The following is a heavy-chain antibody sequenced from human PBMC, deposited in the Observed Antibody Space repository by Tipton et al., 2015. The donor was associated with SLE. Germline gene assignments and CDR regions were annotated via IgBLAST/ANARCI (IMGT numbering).Heavy chain of an antibody. Sequence: SLRLSCAASGFTFDDYGMSWVRQVPGKGLEWVSGVNWNGGSTAYAESVEGRFTMSRDNAKNSMYLQMNSLGPEDTALYYCAKGSGSGWRYNWFDSWGQGALVTVSS. CDR2: VNWNGGST. CDR3: AKGSGSGWRYNWFDS. D-gene: IGHD6-19*01. J-gene: IGHJ5*01. CDR1: GFTFDDYG. V-gene: IGHV3-20*04.